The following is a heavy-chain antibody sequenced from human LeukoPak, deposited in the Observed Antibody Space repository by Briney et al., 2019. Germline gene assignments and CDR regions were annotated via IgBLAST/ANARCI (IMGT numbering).Heavy chain of an antibody. Sequence: GGSLRLSCAASGFTFSSYALTWVRQAPGKGLEWVSTITPSGGDTFYADSVKGRFTISRDNSENTLYLQMNTLRAEDTAVYYCAKYNSAWDEDCWGQGTLVTVSS. D-gene: IGHD6-19*01. V-gene: IGHV3-23*01. CDR2: ITPSGGDT. CDR3: AKYNSAWDEDC. J-gene: IGHJ1*01. CDR1: GFTFSSYA.